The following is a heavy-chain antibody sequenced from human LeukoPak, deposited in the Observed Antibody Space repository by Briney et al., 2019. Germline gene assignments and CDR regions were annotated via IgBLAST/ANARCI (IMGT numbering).Heavy chain of an antibody. V-gene: IGHV3-30*18. CDR3: AKGGSGYCSGGSCRAYYYGMDV. J-gene: IGHJ6*02. Sequence: GRSLRLSCAASGFTFSSYGMHWVRQAPGKGLEWVAVISYDGSNKYYADSVEGRFTISRENSKNTLYLQMNSLRAEDTAVYYCAKGGSGYCSGGSCRAYYYGMDVWGQGTTVTVSS. CDR1: GFTFSSYG. D-gene: IGHD2-15*01. CDR2: ISYDGSNK.